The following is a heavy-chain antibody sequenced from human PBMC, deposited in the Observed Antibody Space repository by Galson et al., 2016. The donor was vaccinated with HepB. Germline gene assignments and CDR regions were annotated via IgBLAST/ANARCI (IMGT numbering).Heavy chain of an antibody. D-gene: IGHD6-13*01. J-gene: IGHJ4*02. CDR3: TTYLYRSTWY. CDR2: IKSRADGGTT. Sequence: PGKGLEWVGRIKSRADGGTTDSAAPVKGRFTISRDDSTNTLYLQMASLETEDTAVYYCTTYLYRSTWYWGQGTLVTVSS. V-gene: IGHV3-15*01.